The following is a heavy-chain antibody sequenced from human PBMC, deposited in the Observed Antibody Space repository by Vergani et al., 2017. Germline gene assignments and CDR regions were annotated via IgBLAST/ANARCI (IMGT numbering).Heavy chain of an antibody. Sequence: EVQLVESGGGLVQPGRSLRLSCAASGFTFDDYAMHWVRQAPGKGLEWVSGINWNSDSIAYADSVKGRFTISRDNAKNSLYLQMNSLRAEDTALYYCAKVGSDYYDSSGPLDYWGQGTLVTVSS. CDR3: AKVGSDYYDSSGPLDY. CDR2: INWNSDSI. CDR1: GFTFDDYA. D-gene: IGHD3-22*01. V-gene: IGHV3-9*01. J-gene: IGHJ4*02.